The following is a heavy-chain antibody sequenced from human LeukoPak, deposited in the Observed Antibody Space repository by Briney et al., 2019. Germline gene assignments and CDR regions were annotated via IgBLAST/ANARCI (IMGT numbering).Heavy chain of an antibody. CDR3: ARTQAVAGTIYYMDV. D-gene: IGHD6-19*01. CDR2: INPNSGGT. J-gene: IGHJ6*03. CDR1: GYTFTVYY. Sequence: ASVKVSSKASGYTFTVYYMHWVRQAPGQGLEWMGWINPNSGGTNYAQKFQGRVTMTRDTSISTAYMELSRLRSDDTAVYYCARTQAVAGTIYYMDVWGKGTTVTISS. V-gene: IGHV1-2*02.